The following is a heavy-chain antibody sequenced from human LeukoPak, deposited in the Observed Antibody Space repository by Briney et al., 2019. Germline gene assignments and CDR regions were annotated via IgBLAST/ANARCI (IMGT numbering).Heavy chain of an antibody. CDR2: INQDGSEK. CDR1: GFTFSTYR. D-gene: IGHD1/OR15-1a*01. V-gene: IGHV3-7*01. Sequence: PGGSLRLSCVTSGFTFSTYRVTWVRQAPGKGLEWVANINQDGSEKYYVDSVKGRFIVSRDNAEHSLYLQMSSLRAEDTAVYYCATDRSSGTPERFDYWGQGTLVTVSS. J-gene: IGHJ4*02. CDR3: ATDRSSGTPERFDY.